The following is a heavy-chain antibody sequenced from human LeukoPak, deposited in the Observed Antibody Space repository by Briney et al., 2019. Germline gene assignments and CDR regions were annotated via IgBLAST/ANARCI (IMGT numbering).Heavy chain of an antibody. D-gene: IGHD4-17*01. CDR3: ARAQSYGDYALYYYYYMDV. CDR2: INPNSGGT. CDR1: GYTFTGYY. V-gene: IGHV1-2*02. Sequence: GASVKVSCKASGYTFTGYYMHWVRQAPGQGLEWMGWINPNSGGTNYAQKFQGRVTMTRDTSISTAYMELSRPRSDDTAVYYCARAQSYGDYALYYYYYMDVWGKGTTVTVSS. J-gene: IGHJ6*03.